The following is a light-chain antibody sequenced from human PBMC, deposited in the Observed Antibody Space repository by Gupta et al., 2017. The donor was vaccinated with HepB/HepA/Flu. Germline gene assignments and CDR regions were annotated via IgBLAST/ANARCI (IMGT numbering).Light chain of an antibody. Sequence: ITCRASQSISSYLNWYQQKPGKAPKLLIYAASSLQSGVPSRFSGSGSGTDFTLTISSLQPEDFANYYCQQSYSSPLTFGGGTKVEIK. CDR2: AAS. CDR3: QQSYSSPLT. J-gene: IGKJ4*01. CDR1: QSISSY. V-gene: IGKV1-39*01.